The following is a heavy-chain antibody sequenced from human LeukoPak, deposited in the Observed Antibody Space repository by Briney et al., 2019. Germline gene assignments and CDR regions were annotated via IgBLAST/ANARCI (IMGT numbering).Heavy chain of an antibody. CDR2: ISSSGSTI. V-gene: IGHV3-48*03. Sequence: GGSLRLSCAASGFTFSSYEMNWVRQAPGKGLEWVSYISSSGSTIYYADSVKGRFTISRDNAKNSLYLQMNSLRAEDTAVYYCARRRYSSGWYNDYWGQGTLVTVSS. J-gene: IGHJ4*02. CDR1: GFTFSSYE. D-gene: IGHD6-19*01. CDR3: ARRRYSSGWYNDY.